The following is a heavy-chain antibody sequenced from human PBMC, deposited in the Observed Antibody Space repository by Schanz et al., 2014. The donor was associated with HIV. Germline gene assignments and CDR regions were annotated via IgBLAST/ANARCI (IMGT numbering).Heavy chain of an antibody. V-gene: IGHV3-9*01. CDR1: GFTFDDYA. CDR3: AKDIFYDSSGLNPGWGSFDI. D-gene: IGHD3-22*01. J-gene: IGHJ3*02. Sequence: EVQLVESGGGLVQPGRSLRLSCAASGFTFDDYAMHWVRQVPGKGLEWVAGISWHGYTVGYADSVKGRFTISRDNGRNSLYLQMNSLRPEDTALYYCAKDIFYDSSGLNPGWGSFDIWGQGTLVTVSS. CDR2: ISWHGYTV.